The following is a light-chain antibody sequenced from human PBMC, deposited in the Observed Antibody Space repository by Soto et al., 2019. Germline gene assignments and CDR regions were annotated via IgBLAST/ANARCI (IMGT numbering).Light chain of an antibody. V-gene: IGKV1-13*02. CDR3: QQFNSYPVT. Sequence: AIQLTQSPSSLSASVGGRVTFTCRASQGISSALAWYQQKPGKAPKLLIYDASSLQSGVTSRFSGSGSGTDFTLTISSRQPEDFATYYCQQFNSYPVTFGQGTRL. CDR1: QGISSA. CDR2: DAS. J-gene: IGKJ5*01.